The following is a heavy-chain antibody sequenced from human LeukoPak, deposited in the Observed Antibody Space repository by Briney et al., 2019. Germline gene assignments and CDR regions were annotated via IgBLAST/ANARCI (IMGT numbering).Heavy chain of an antibody. D-gene: IGHD6-19*01. Sequence: GGSLRLSCAASGFTFSSYSMNWVRQAPGKGLEWVSSISSSSSYIYYADSAKGRFTISSDNAKNSLYLQMSSLRAEDTAVYYCARDHAVAGVFDYWGQGTLVTVSS. V-gene: IGHV3-21*01. CDR2: ISSSSSYI. J-gene: IGHJ4*02. CDR1: GFTFSSYS. CDR3: ARDHAVAGVFDY.